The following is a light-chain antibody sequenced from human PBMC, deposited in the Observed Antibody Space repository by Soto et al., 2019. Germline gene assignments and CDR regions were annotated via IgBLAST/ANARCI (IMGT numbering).Light chain of an antibody. J-gene: IGKJ4*01. CDR2: KAS. Sequence: DIQMTQSPSTLSASVGDRVIITCRASQTISSWLAWYQQKPGKAPKLLIYKASSLESGVPSRFSGSGSGTEFTLTISSLQPDDFATYYCQHYNNYLITFGGGTKVDIK. V-gene: IGKV1-5*03. CDR1: QTISSW. CDR3: QHYNNYLIT.